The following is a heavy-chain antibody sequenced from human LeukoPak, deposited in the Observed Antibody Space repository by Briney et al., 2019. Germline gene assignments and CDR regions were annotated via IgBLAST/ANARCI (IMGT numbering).Heavy chain of an antibody. V-gene: IGHV3-15*01. CDR3: TTEYYHYFNY. CDR1: GCTFTNAW. Sequence: GGSLRLSCAASGCTFTNAWMSWVRQAPGKGLEWVGRIRSTTDGGTTDYAAPVKGRFTISRDDSKNTLFLQMNSLKTEDTAVYYCTTEYYHYFNYWGQGTLVTVSS. CDR2: IRSTTDGGTT. J-gene: IGHJ4*02. D-gene: IGHD3-10*01.